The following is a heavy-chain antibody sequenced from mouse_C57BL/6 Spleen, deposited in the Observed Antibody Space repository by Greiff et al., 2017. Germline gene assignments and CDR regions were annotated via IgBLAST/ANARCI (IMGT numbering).Heavy chain of an antibody. D-gene: IGHD1-1*01. J-gene: IGHJ2*01. CDR1: GFTFSDYG. V-gene: IGHV5-17*01. CDR2: ISSGSSTI. Sequence: EVKLVESGGGLVKPGGSLKLSCAASGFTFSDYGMHWVRQAPEKGLEWVAYISSGSSTIHYADTVKGRFTISRDNAKNTLFLQMTSLRAEDTAMYYCARPYYGSYYFDYWGQGTTLTVSS. CDR3: ARPYYGSYYFDY.